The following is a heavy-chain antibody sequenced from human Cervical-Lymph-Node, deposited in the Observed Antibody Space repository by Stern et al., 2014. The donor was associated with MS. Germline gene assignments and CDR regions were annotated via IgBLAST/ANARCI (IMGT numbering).Heavy chain of an antibody. Sequence: VQLVQSGGGLVQPGGSLSLSCAASGFTFSSYDMSWVRQAPGKGLEWVSAMSVSDGSTYYADSVKGRFTISRDNSKNTLYLQMNSLRADDTAIYYCAKIGKYYYGMDVWGQGTTVTVSS. J-gene: IGHJ6*02. CDR2: MSVSDGST. CDR3: AKIGKYYYGMDV. CDR1: GFTFSSYD. V-gene: IGHV3-23*04.